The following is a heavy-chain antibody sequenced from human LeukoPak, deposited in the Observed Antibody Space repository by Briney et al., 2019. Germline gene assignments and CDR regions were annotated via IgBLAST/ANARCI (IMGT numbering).Heavy chain of an antibody. Sequence: GGSLRLSCAASGFTFSDCYMSWIRQAPGKGLEWVANVKQDGTEKFHVDSVKGRFTISRDNGKNSLYLQMNSLRVEDTAIYYCARAGGTSWADYWGQGTLVTVSS. D-gene: IGHD6-13*01. CDR1: GFTFSDCY. CDR3: ARAGGTSWADY. V-gene: IGHV3-7*01. CDR2: VKQDGTEK. J-gene: IGHJ4*02.